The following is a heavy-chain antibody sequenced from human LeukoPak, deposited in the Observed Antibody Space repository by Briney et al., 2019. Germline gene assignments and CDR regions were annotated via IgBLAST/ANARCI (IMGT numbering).Heavy chain of an antibody. J-gene: IGHJ6*02. CDR2: IIPIFGTA. CDR3: ARVKVWNWKSNYYYYGMDV. CDR1: GGTFTSYA. Sequence: ASVKVSCKASGGTFTSYAISWVRQAPGQGLEWMGGIIPIFGTANYAQKFQGRVTITADESTSTAYMELSSLRSEDTAVYYCARVKVWNWKSNYYYYGMDVWGQGTTVTVS. D-gene: IGHD1-1*01. V-gene: IGHV1-69*13.